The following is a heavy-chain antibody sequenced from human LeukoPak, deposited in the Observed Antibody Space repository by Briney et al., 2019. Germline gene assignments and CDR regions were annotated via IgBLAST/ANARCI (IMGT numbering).Heavy chain of an antibody. J-gene: IGHJ2*01. V-gene: IGHV4-39*07. CDR3: ARDASMIVVASPYWYFDL. D-gene: IGHD3-22*01. CDR2: IYYSGST. CDR1: GGSISSSSYY. Sequence: SETLSLTCTVSGGSISSSSYYWGWIRQPPGKGLEWIGSIYYSGSTYYNPSLKSRVTISVDTSKNQFSLKLSSVTAADTAVYYCARDASMIVVASPYWYFDLWGRGTLVTVSS.